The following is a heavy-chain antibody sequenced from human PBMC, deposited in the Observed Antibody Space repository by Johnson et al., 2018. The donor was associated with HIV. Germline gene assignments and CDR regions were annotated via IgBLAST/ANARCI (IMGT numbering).Heavy chain of an antibody. CDR3: AREVGRCSGGICYAPEHDSFDI. CDR2: ISYDGNKK. J-gene: IGHJ3*02. CDR1: GFTLSHYG. V-gene: IGHV3-30*03. D-gene: IGHD2-15*01. Sequence: QEQLVESGGGVVQPGRSLRLSCAASGFTLSHYGMHWVRQAPGKGPEWVALISYDGNKKYYADSVKGRFTISRDNSKNTLYLQMNSLRAEDTAVYYCAREVGRCSGGICYAPEHDSFDIWGQGTMVTVSS.